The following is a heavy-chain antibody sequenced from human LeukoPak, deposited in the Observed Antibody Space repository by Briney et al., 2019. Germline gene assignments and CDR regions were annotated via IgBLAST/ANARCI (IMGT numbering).Heavy chain of an antibody. D-gene: IGHD1-26*01. J-gene: IGHJ4*02. Sequence: GGSLRLSCAASGFTFSSYAMSWVHQAPGKGLEWVSAISGSGGSTYYADSVKGRFTISRDNSKNTLYLQMSSLRAEDTAVYYCAKDQIVGATETTPFDYWGQGTLVTVSS. V-gene: IGHV3-23*01. CDR3: AKDQIVGATETTPFDY. CDR2: ISGSGGST. CDR1: GFTFSSYA.